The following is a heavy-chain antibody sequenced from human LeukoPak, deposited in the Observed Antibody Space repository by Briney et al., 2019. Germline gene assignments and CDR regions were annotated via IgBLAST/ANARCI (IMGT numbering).Heavy chain of an antibody. CDR1: GFTFSSYW. CDR3: ARRPGPGAFDI. Sequence: GGSLRLSCAASGFTFSSYWMHWVRQAPGKGLVWVSRINSDGSSTSYADSVKGRFTISRDNSKNTLYLQMNSLRAEDTAVYYCARRPGPGAFDIWGQGTMVTVSS. CDR2: INSDGSST. J-gene: IGHJ3*02. V-gene: IGHV3-74*01. D-gene: IGHD6-6*01.